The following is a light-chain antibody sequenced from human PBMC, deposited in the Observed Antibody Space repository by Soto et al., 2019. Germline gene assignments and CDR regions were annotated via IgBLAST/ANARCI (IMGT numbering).Light chain of an antibody. CDR3: QQYNNWLSWT. CDR2: GAS. J-gene: IGKJ1*01. Sequence: ELVLTKSPATLSVSQGERATLSGRASQGVSSNLAWYQQKPGQAPRLLIYGASTRATGIPARFSGSGSGTEFTLTISSLQSEDFAVYYCQQYNNWLSWTFGQGTKVEIK. CDR1: QGVSSN. V-gene: IGKV3-15*01.